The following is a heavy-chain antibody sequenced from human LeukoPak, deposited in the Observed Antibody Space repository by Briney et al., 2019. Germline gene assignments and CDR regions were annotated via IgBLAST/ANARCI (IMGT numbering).Heavy chain of an antibody. D-gene: IGHD3-9*01. J-gene: IGHJ4*02. CDR1: GFTFSSYA. V-gene: IGHV3-64*01. CDR2: ISSNGGST. Sequence: GSLRLSCAASGFTFSSYAMHWVRQAPGKGLEYVSAISSNGGSTYYANSVKGRFTISRDNSKNTPYLQMGSLRAEDTAVYYCAKDALYYDILTGYYVNQYYFDYWGQGTLVTVSS. CDR3: AKDALYYDILTGYYVNQYYFDY.